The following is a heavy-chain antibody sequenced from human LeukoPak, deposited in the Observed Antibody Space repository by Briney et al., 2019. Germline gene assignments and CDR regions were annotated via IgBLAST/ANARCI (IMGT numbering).Heavy chain of an antibody. CDR3: AKDPETAMVGFDY. CDR2: ISGSGGST. J-gene: IGHJ4*02. CDR1: GFAFSSYA. V-gene: IGHV3-23*01. Sequence: HGGSLRLSSAASGFAFSSYAMSWVRQAPGKGLEWVSAISGSGGSTYYADSVKGRFTISRDNSKNTLYLQMDSLRAEDTAVYYCAKDPETAMVGFDYWGQGTLVTVSS. D-gene: IGHD5-18*01.